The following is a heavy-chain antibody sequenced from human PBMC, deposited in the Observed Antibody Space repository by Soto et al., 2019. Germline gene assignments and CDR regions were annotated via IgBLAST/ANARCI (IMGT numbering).Heavy chain of an antibody. Sequence: ASVKVSCKASGYTFTGYYMHWVRQAPGQGLEWMGWINPNSGGTNYAQKFQGWVTMTRDTSISTAHMELSRLRSDDTAVYYCARAPNRRYCSSTSCYWVNWFDPWGQGTLVTVSS. J-gene: IGHJ5*02. D-gene: IGHD2-2*01. CDR2: INPNSGGT. CDR3: ARAPNRRYCSSTSCYWVNWFDP. CDR1: GYTFTGYY. V-gene: IGHV1-2*04.